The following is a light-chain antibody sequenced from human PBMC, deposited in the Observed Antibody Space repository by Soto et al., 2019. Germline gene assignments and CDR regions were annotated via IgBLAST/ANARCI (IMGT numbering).Light chain of an antibody. V-gene: IGLV2-14*03. CDR1: SSDIGSYNY. CDR2: DVS. J-gene: IGLJ3*02. CDR3: SSYGASSTL. Sequence: QSVLTQPASLSGSPGQSITISCTGTSSDIGSYNYVSWYQQHPGKAPKLMIFDVSYRPSGISDRFSGSKSGNTPSLTISGLQPEDEADYYCSSYGASSTLFGGGTKLTVL.